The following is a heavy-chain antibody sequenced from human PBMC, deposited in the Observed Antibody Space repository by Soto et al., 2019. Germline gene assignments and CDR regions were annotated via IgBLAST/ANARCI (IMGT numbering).Heavy chain of an antibody. V-gene: IGHV4-39*01. CDR2: IYYSGST. CDR3: ATQEVRAAAALDWFDP. J-gene: IGHJ5*02. CDR1: GGSISSSSYY. D-gene: IGHD6-13*01. Sequence: SETLSLTCTVSGGSISSSSYYWGWIRQPPGKGLEWIGSIYYSGSTYYNPSLKSRVTISVDTSKNQFSLKLSSVTAADTAVYYCATQEVRAAAALDWFDPWGQGTLVTVSS.